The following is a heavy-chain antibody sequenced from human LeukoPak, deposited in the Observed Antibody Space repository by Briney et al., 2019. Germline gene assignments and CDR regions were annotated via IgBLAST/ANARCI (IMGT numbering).Heavy chain of an antibody. D-gene: IGHD2-15*01. CDR1: GXTFSSYG. Sequence: GRSLRLSCAASGXTFSSYGMHWVRQAPGKGLEWVAAISYDGSNMFYADSVKGRFTISRDNSKNTLYLQMNSLRAEDTAVYYCGRVGCTGGNCKPYAYYATDVWGQGTTVTVSS. J-gene: IGHJ6*02. CDR2: ISYDGSNM. CDR3: GRVGCTGGNCKPYAYYATDV. V-gene: IGHV3-33*05.